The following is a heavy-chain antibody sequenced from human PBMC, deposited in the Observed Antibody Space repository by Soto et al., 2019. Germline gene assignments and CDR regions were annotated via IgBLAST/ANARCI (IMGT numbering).Heavy chain of an antibody. Sequence: QVQLQESGPGLVKPSETLSLTCTVSGGAVSSGSYYWSWIRQPPGKGLEWVGYIYYSGSTNYNPSLKSRLTISVDTSNNQFSLKLSSVTAADTAVYYCARVSGFGEETPRIYYYDMDVWGQGTTVTVSS. CDR1: GGAVSSGSYY. J-gene: IGHJ6*02. CDR3: ARVSGFGEETPRIYYYDMDV. CDR2: IYYSGST. V-gene: IGHV4-61*01. D-gene: IGHD3-10*01.